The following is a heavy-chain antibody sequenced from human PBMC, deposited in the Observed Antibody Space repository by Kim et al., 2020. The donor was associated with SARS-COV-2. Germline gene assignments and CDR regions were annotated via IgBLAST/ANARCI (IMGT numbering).Heavy chain of an antibody. CDR1: GGSISSSNW. Sequence: SETLSLTCAVSGGSISSSNWWSWVRQPPGKGLEWIGEIYHSGSTNYNPSLKSRVTISVDKSKNQFSLKLSSVTAADTAVYYCARDFTVYSSGSFDYWGQGTLVTVSS. D-gene: IGHD6-19*01. CDR3: ARDFTVYSSGSFDY. CDR2: IYHSGST. V-gene: IGHV4-4*02. J-gene: IGHJ4*02.